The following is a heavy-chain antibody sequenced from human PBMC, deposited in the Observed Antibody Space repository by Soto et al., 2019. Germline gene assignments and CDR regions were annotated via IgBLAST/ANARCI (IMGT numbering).Heavy chain of an antibody. CDR2: IYWDDDK. CDR3: AHNDYGDYPTGFDP. V-gene: IGHV2-5*02. CDR1: GFSLSTSGVG. Sequence: QITLKESGPTLVKPTQTLTLTCTFSGFSLSTSGVGVGWIRQPPGKALEWLALIYWDDDKRYSPSLKSRLTSTMDTSKNQVVLTMTNMDPVDTATYYCAHNDYGDYPTGFDPWGQGTLVTVSS. D-gene: IGHD4-17*01. J-gene: IGHJ5*02.